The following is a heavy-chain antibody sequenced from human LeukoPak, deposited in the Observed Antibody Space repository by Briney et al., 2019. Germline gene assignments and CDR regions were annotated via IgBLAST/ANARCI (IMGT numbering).Heavy chain of an antibody. Sequence: SETLSLTCTVSGGSISSSSYYWGWIRQPPGKGLEWIGSIYYSGSTYCKTSLKSRVTISVDTSKNQFSLKLSSVTAAGTAVYYCASLSSHGRYYYYYYMDVWGKGTTVTVSS. CDR1: GGSISSSSYY. V-gene: IGHV4-39*01. D-gene: IGHD6-13*01. CDR3: ASLSSHGRYYYYYYMDV. CDR2: IYYSGST. J-gene: IGHJ6*03.